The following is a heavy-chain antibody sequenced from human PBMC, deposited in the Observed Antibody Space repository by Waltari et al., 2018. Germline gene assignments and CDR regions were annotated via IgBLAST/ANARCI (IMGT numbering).Heavy chain of an antibody. Sequence: QVQLVESGGGVVQPGRSLRLSCAASGFTFSSYGMHWVRQAPGKGLEWVAVISYDGSNKYYADSVKGRFTISRDNSKNTLYLQMNSLRAEDTAVYYCAKQLRVGTTVTYFDYWGQGTLVTVSS. D-gene: IGHD4-17*01. CDR2: ISYDGSNK. CDR1: GFTFSSYG. CDR3: AKQLRVGTTVTYFDY. J-gene: IGHJ4*02. V-gene: IGHV3-30*18.